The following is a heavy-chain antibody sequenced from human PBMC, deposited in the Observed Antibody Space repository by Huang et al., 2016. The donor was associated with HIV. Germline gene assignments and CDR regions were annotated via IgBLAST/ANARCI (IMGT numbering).Heavy chain of an antibody. CDR1: GGTFSSLA. J-gene: IGHJ4*01. CDR3: AVGIRSSWFYDY. D-gene: IGHD6-13*01. V-gene: IGHV1-69*12. Sequence: QVHLVQPGAEVKKPGSSVKVSCKASGGTFSSLAISWVRQAPGQGLEWMGGIIAIVETAKYSQKVKGRGSMSADESTKTADMELNSLRSEDTAVFYCAVGIRSSWFYDYWGQGTLVTVSS. CDR2: IIAIVETA.